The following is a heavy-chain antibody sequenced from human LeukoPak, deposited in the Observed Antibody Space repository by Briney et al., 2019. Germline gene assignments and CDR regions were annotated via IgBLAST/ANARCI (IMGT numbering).Heavy chain of an antibody. V-gene: IGHV3-74*01. D-gene: IGHD3-16*02. CDR2: INSDGSST. CDR1: GFTFSSYW. CDR3: ARSGGPYYDYVWGSYRYTGEIDY. J-gene: IGHJ4*02. Sequence: GGSLRLSCAASGFTFSSYWMHWVRQAPGKGLVWVSRINSDGSSTSYADSVKGRFTISRDNAKNTLYLQMNSLRAEDTAVYYCARSGGPYYDYVWGSYRYTGEIDYWGQGTLVTVSS.